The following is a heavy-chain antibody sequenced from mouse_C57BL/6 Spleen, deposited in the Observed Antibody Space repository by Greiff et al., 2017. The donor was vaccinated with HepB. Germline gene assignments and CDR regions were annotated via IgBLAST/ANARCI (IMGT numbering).Heavy chain of an antibody. V-gene: IGHV1-82*01. Sequence: VQLQQSGPELVKPGASVKISCKASGYAFSSSWMNWVKQRPGKGLEWIGRIYPGDGDTNYNGKFKGKATLTADKSSSTAYMQLSSLTSEDSAVYFCAAGFTTVVPLDYWGQGTTLTVSS. CDR1: GYAFSSSW. CDR2: IYPGDGDT. J-gene: IGHJ2*01. D-gene: IGHD1-1*01. CDR3: AAGFTTVVPLDY.